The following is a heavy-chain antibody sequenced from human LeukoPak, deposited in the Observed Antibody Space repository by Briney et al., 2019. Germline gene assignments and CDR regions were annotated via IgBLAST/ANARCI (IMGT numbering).Heavy chain of an antibody. D-gene: IGHD1-14*01. CDR3: HCGRIT. V-gene: IGHV3-73*01. Sequence: GGSLRLSCAASGFTFSTSAIYWVGQASGKGLEWVGRIRSQANNYATAYAESVKGRFTISRDDSKNMAYLQMNSLKTEDSAVYYCHCGRITGGQGTLVTVSS. CDR2: IRSQANNYAT. CDR1: GFTFSTSA. J-gene: IGHJ4*02.